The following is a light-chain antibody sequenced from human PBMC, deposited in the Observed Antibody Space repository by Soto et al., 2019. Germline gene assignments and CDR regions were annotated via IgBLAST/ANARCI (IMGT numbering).Light chain of an antibody. J-gene: IGKJ1*01. CDR2: GAS. Sequence: EIVMTQSPATLSVSPGERATLSCRASQSISSNLAWYQQKPGQAPRLLISGASTRATGISARFSGSGSGTEFTLTISSLQSEDFAVYYCQQYNNWPGTFGQGNKVEIK. CDR3: QQYNNWPGT. CDR1: QSISSN. V-gene: IGKV3-15*01.